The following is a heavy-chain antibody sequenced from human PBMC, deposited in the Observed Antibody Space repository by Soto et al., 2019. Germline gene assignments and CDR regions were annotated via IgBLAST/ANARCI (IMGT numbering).Heavy chain of an antibody. CDR2: IGTAGDS. CDR1: GFTFKNYD. V-gene: IGHV3-13*01. CDR3: ARRIAAGGGVVAFDI. J-gene: IGHJ3*02. D-gene: IGHD6-13*01. Sequence: EVQLVESGGGLVQWGGSLSLSCAASGFTFKNYDMHWVRQATGKNLEWVSAIGTAGDSYYSDSVKDRFTISRENAKNSVFLQMNGLRVGDTAVYYCARRIAAGGGVVAFDIWGQGTMVIVSS.